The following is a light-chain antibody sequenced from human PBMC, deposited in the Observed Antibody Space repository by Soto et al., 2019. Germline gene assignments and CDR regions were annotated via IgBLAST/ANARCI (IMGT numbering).Light chain of an antibody. CDR1: SSDVGGYNY. CDR2: DVS. V-gene: IGLV2-14*01. CDR3: SSYTSSSTLVV. Sequence: QSALTQPASLSGSPGQSITIPCTGTSSDVGGYNYVSWYQQHPGKAPKLMIYDVSKRPSGVSNRFSGSKSGNTASLTISGLQAEDEADYYCSSYTSSSTLVVFGGETKLTVL. J-gene: IGLJ2*01.